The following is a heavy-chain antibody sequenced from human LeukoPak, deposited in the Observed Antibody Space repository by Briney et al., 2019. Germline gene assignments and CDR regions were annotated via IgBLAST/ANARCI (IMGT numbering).Heavy chain of an antibody. D-gene: IGHD4-17*01. J-gene: IGHJ4*02. CDR2: INHSGST. Sequence: SETLSLACAGYGGSFSGYYWSWIRQPPGKGLEGIGEINHSGSTNYNPSLKSRVTISVDTSKNQFSLKLSSVTAADTAVYYCAGLTTVTTWRDYWGQGTLVTVSS. V-gene: IGHV4-34*01. CDR1: GGSFSGYY. CDR3: AGLTTVTTWRDY.